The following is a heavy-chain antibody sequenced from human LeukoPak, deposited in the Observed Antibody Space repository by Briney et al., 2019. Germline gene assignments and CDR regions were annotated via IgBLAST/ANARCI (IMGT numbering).Heavy chain of an antibody. D-gene: IGHD6-19*01. CDR2: INPSGGST. V-gene: IGHV1-46*01. J-gene: IGHJ4*02. CDR3: ASGWYSLTTYYFDY. Sequence: ASVKVSCKASGYIFTSYFMHWVRQAPGQGLEWMGLINPSGGSTRYAQKFQGRVTMARDMSTSTAYMELSSLRSEDTAVYYCASGWYSLTTYYFDYWGQGTLVTVSS. CDR1: GYIFTSYF.